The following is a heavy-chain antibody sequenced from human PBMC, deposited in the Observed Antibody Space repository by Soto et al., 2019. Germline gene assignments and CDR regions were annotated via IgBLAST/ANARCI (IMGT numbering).Heavy chain of an antibody. J-gene: IGHJ4*01. D-gene: IGHD1-26*01. V-gene: IGHV6-1*01. Sequence: SQPLSLTCSITGDSVSSYSAGWSWVRQSPSRGLEWLGRTYYRSKWYYEYAVSVRGRITINPDTSKNQYSLQLNSVTPEDTAVYFCARGEQYSGRIFDYWGQGTLVTVSS. CDR3: ARGEQYSGRIFDY. CDR2: TYYRSKWYY. CDR1: GDSVSSYSAG.